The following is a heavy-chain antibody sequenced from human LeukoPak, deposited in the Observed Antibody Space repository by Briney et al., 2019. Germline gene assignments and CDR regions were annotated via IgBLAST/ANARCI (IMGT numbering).Heavy chain of an antibody. CDR2: INDNGDGT. CDR3: ARVGDGKCPDY. J-gene: IGHJ4*02. CDR1: GFTFSSYA. D-gene: IGHD3-16*01. Sequence: GGSLRLSCAASGFTFSSYAMSWVRQAPGKGLKWVSTINDNGDGTYYADSVKGRFTISRDNAKNSLYLQMNSLRAEDTAVYYCARVGDGKCPDYWGQGTLVTVSS. V-gene: IGHV3-23*01.